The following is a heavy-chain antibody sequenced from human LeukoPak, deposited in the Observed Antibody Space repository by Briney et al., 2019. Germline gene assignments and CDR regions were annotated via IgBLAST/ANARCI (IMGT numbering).Heavy chain of an antibody. Sequence: SETLSLTCTDSGGSISSYYWSWIRQPPGKGLEWIGYIYYSGSTNYNPSLKSRVTISVDTSKNQFSLKLSSVTAADTAVYYCAANIAVAGTIDYWGQGTLVTVSS. V-gene: IGHV4-59*08. CDR1: GGSISSYY. CDR3: AANIAVAGTIDY. D-gene: IGHD6-19*01. J-gene: IGHJ4*02. CDR2: IYYSGST.